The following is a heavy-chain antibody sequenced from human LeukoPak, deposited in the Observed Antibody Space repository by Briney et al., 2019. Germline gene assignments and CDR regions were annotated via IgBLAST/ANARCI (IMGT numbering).Heavy chain of an antibody. CDR1: GGTFSSYA. CDR3: AREEYCSGGSCYSGYSYYFDC. Sequence: SVKVSCKASGGTFSSYAISWVRQAPGQGLEWMGGIIPIFGTANYAQKFQGRVTITTDESTSTAYMELSSLRSEDTAVYYCAREEYCSGGSCYSGYSYYFDCWGQGTLVTVSS. CDR2: IIPIFGTA. J-gene: IGHJ4*02. V-gene: IGHV1-69*05. D-gene: IGHD2-15*01.